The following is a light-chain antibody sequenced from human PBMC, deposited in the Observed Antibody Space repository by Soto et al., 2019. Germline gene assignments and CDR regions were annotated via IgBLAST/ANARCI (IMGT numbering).Light chain of an antibody. CDR2: DVS. V-gene: IGKV1-13*02. CDR1: QDIRGA. Sequence: AIQVTQSPSSLSASVGDRVTFTCRASQDIRGALAWYEQKPGKAPKLLIYDVSTLESGVPSRFSGSGSGTEFTLTISGLQPEDFGTYYCQQFNSYPITFGHGTRLEIK. CDR3: QQFNSYPIT. J-gene: IGKJ5*01.